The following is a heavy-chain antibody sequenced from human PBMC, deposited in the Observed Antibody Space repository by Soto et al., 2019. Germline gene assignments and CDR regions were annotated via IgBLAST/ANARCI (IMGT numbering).Heavy chain of an antibody. J-gene: IGHJ4*02. CDR1: GFTFSSYS. CDR2: ISSSSSYI. D-gene: IGHD4-17*01. Sequence: PGGSLRLSCAASGFTFSSYSMNWVRQAPGKGLEWVSSISSSSSYIYYADSVKGRFTISRDNAKNSLYLQMNSLRAEDTAVYYCARVTTVFCWSLSYWGQGTLVTVSS. CDR3: ARVTTVFCWSLSY. V-gene: IGHV3-21*01.